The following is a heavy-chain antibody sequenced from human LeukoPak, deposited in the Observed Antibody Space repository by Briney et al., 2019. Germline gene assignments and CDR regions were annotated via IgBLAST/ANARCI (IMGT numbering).Heavy chain of an antibody. CDR2: ITSGGSPI. CDR3: VRDSHYYDTSDPKYRLDY. CDR1: GFTFSSYS. D-gene: IGHD3-22*01. V-gene: IGHV3-48*04. Sequence: PGGSLRLSCAASGFTFSSYSMNWVRQAPGKGLEWVAYITSGGSPIYYVDSVKGRSTISRDNAKNSLYLEVHSLRAEDTAVYYCVRDSHYYDTSDPKYRLDYWGEGTLVAVSS. J-gene: IGHJ4*02.